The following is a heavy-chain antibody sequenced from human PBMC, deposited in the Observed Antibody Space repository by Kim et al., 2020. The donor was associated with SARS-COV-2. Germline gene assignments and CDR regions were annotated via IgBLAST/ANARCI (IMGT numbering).Heavy chain of an antibody. CDR1: GGSFSGYY. V-gene: IGHV4-34*01. CDR3: ARGLIGVGATPEIDP. D-gene: IGHD1-26*01. Sequence: SETLSLTCAVYGGSFSGYYWSWIRQPPGKGLEWIGEINHSGSTNYNPSLKSRVTISVDTSKNQFSLKLSSVTAADTAVYYCARGLIGVGATPEIDPGGQGTLVTVSS. CDR2: INHSGST. J-gene: IGHJ5*02.